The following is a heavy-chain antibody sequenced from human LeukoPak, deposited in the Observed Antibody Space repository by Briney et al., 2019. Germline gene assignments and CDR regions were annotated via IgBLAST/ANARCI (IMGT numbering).Heavy chain of an antibody. CDR1: GFTFSSYW. J-gene: IGHJ4*02. D-gene: IGHD2-21*01. Sequence: GGSLRLSCAASGFTFSSYWMSWVRQAPGKGLGWVANIKQDGSEKYYVDSVKGRFTISRDNAKNSLYLQMNSLRAEDTAVYYCARVEVVMAAYFDYWGQGTLVTVPS. CDR3: ARVEVVMAAYFDY. CDR2: IKQDGSEK. V-gene: IGHV3-7*01.